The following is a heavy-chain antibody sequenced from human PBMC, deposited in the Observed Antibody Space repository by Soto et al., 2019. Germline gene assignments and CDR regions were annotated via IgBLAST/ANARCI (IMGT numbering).Heavy chain of an antibody. Sequence: SETLSLTCAVYGGSFSGYYWSWIRQPPGKGLEWIGEINHSGSTNYNPSLKSRVTISVDTSKNQFSLKLSSVTAADTAVYYCARGGGYRGGTDVWGQVTTVTVSS. J-gene: IGHJ6*02. D-gene: IGHD3-16*02. CDR1: GGSFSGYY. V-gene: IGHV4-34*01. CDR2: INHSGST. CDR3: ARGGGYRGGTDV.